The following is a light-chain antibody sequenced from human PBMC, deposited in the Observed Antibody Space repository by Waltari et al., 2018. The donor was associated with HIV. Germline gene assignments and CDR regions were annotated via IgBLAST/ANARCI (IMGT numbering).Light chain of an antibody. CDR1: DIGDSG. J-gene: IGLJ2*01. CDR3: QVWDRDTDHLV. Sequence: SYVLTQPLSVSVAPGQTATFTCGGNDIGDSGVHWYQQKPGQAPVVVVYYDSDRPSGIPERFSGSKSGSTATLSISRVEVGDEADYYCQVWDRDTDHLVFGGGTKLTVL. V-gene: IGLV3-21*01. CDR2: YDS.